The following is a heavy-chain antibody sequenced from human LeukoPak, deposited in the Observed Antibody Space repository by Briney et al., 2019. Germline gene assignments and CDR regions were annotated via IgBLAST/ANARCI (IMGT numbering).Heavy chain of an antibody. Sequence: GGSLRLSCPMSGFTLSHYAMSWVRQAPGKGLEWVSTIGGGGGSTDYTDSVKGRFTISRDNSKNTLYLQMNSLRAEDTAVYYCARVCPASGSSGCFDYWGQGTLVTVSS. V-gene: IGHV3-23*01. J-gene: IGHJ4*02. CDR2: IGGGGGST. CDR3: ARVCPASGSSGCFDY. CDR1: GFTLSHYA. D-gene: IGHD6-19*01.